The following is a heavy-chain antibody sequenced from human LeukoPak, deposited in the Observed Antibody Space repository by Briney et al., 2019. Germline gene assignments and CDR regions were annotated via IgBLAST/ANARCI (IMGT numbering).Heavy chain of an antibody. CDR2: IYYSGST. Sequence: SETLSLTCTVSGGSISSGDYYWSWIRQPPGKGLEWIGYIYYSGSTYYNPSLKSRVTISVDTSKNQFSLKLSSVTAADTAVYYCARHHDYGDYFDYWGQGTLVTVSS. V-gene: IGHV4-30-4*01. D-gene: IGHD4-17*01. CDR1: GGSISSGDYY. J-gene: IGHJ4*02. CDR3: ARHHDYGDYFDY.